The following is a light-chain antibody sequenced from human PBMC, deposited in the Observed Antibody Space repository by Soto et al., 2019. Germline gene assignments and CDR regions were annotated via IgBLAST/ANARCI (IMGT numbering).Light chain of an antibody. CDR2: DSN. V-gene: IGLV1-40*01. Sequence: QSVLTQPPSVSGAPGQRVTISCTGSSSNIGAGRDVHWYRQLPGAAPKFLISDSNHRPSGVPDRFSVSKSGASASLANTGLRAEDEGDYFCQSYGTSLSGLYVFGTGTKLTVL. CDR3: QSYGTSLSGLYV. CDR1: SSNIGAGRD. J-gene: IGLJ1*01.